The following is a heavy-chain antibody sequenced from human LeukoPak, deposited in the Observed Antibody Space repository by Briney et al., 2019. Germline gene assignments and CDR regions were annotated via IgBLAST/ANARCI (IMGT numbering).Heavy chain of an antibody. V-gene: IGHV1-18*01. CDR1: GYTFTSYG. CDR3: ARYGSGSYQSEPFDY. D-gene: IGHD3-10*01. J-gene: IGHJ4*02. Sequence: ASVKVSCKASGYTFTSYGISWVRQALGQGLEWMGWISAYNGNTNYAQKLQGRVTMTTDTSTSTAYMEMRSLRSDDTAVYYCARYGSGSYQSEPFDYWGQGTLVTVSS. CDR2: ISAYNGNT.